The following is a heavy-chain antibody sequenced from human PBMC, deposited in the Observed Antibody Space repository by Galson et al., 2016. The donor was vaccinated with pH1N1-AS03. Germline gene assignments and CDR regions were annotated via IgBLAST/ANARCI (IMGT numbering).Heavy chain of an antibody. Sequence: SVKVSCKASGGSFSSYTFGWARQAPGQGPEWIGGIVPLYNTPNYAQKFQGRVTIIADISTSTTYMQLSSLTSGDSAVYFCARRGPGMGEYFHHWGQGTLVTVSS. D-gene: IGHD1-1*01. CDR2: IVPLYNTP. J-gene: IGHJ1*01. CDR3: ARRGPGMGEYFHH. V-gene: IGHV1-69*06. CDR1: GGSFSSYT.